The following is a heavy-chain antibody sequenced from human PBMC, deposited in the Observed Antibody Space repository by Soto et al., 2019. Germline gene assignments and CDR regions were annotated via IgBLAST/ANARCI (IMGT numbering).Heavy chain of an antibody. J-gene: IGHJ4*02. CDR3: ARDNGRENYYDSSGYWYYFDY. Sequence: SETLSLTCTVSGGSISSYYWSWIRQPPGKGLEWIGYIYYSGSTNYNPSLKSRVTISVDTSKNQISLKLSSVTAADTAVYYCARDNGRENYYDSSGYWYYFDYWGQGTLVTVS. D-gene: IGHD3-22*01. CDR2: IYYSGST. V-gene: IGHV4-59*01. CDR1: GGSISSYY.